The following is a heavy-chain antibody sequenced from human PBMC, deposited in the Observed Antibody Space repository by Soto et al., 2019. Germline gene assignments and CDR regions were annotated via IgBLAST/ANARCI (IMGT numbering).Heavy chain of an antibody. Sequence: QMQLVQSGGGVVQPGRSLRLSCAAFGFTFSHYPMHWVRQAPGKGLEWVAVVSFDGSNKYYRDSVKGRFTISKENGKNTLYLQMNDLRHEDTAVYYCARLPGPLVSVLYIYPVDARETASDVDVWGQGTSVTVSS. CDR3: ARLPGPLVSVLYIYPVDARETASDVDV. CDR1: GFTFSHYP. CDR2: VSFDGSNK. V-gene: IGHV3-30*03. J-gene: IGHJ6*02. D-gene: IGHD2-21*02.